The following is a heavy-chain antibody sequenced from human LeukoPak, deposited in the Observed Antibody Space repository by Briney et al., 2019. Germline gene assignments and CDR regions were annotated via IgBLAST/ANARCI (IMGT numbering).Heavy chain of an antibody. CDR2: ISYDGSNK. J-gene: IGHJ5*02. Sequence: PGGSLRLSCVASGYSFSSYAIHWVRQVPGKGLEWVAVISYDGSNKFYADSVKGRFTISRDNTKNTLYLQMNSLRPEDTAVYYCAREEKVWGVMSDHWGQGTLVTVSS. CDR3: AREEKVWGVMSDH. D-gene: IGHD3-10*01. CDR1: GYSFSSYA. V-gene: IGHV3-30*04.